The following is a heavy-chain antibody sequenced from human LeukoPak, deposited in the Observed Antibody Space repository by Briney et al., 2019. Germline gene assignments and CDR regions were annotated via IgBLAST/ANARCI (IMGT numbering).Heavy chain of an antibody. Sequence: PGGSLRLSCAASGFTFSSCSMNWVRKAPGKGLEWVSFISTSSSYIHNADSVKGRFTISRDNAENSLYLQMNSLRAEDTAVYYCARAAIAAARIYYYMDVWGKGTTVTVSS. J-gene: IGHJ6*03. D-gene: IGHD6-13*01. CDR2: ISTSSSYI. CDR1: GFTFSSCS. CDR3: ARAAIAAARIYYYMDV. V-gene: IGHV3-21*01.